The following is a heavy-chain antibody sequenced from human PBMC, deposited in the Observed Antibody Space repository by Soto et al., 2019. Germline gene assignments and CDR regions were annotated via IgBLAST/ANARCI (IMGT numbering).Heavy chain of an antibody. J-gene: IGHJ6*02. CDR2: IIPIFGTA. Sequence: GASVKVSCKASGGTFSSYAISWVRQAPGQGLEWMGGIIPIFGTANYAQKFQGRVTITADESTSTAYMELSSLRSEDTAVYYCARYCGGDCYSLGHRYYYYYGMDVWGQGTTVTVSS. CDR1: GGTFSSYA. V-gene: IGHV1-69*13. CDR3: ARYCGGDCYSLGHRYYYYYGMDV. D-gene: IGHD2-21*02.